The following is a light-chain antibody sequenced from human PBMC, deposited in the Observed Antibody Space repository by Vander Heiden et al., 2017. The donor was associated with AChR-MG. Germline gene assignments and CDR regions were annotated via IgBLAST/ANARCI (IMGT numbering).Light chain of an antibody. CDR3: QQLRGGFT. V-gene: IGKV3-20*01. CDR2: EAS. CDR1: QTVSSTY. J-gene: IGKJ4*01. Sequence: VLTQSPGTLSLSPGERATLSCRASQTVSSTYLVWFQQKAGQAPRLLMSEASTRATGIPDRFSGSGSGTDFTLTSSRLEPEDVAVYYWQQLRGGFTFGGGSKVEIK.